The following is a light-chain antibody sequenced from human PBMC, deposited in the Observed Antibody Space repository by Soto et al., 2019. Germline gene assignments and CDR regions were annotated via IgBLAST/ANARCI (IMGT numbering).Light chain of an antibody. CDR1: QGVSTW. V-gene: IGKV1D-12*01. CDR2: TAS. J-gene: IGKJ4*02. CDR3: QQTNTFPLT. Sequence: DIPMTQSPSSVSAPVGDRVTITCRASQGVSTWLAWYQQKPGQAPNLLSYTASSLQSGVPSRFSGSGSGTDFTLTISSLQPEDCATYYCQQTNTFPLTFGGGTKVEI.